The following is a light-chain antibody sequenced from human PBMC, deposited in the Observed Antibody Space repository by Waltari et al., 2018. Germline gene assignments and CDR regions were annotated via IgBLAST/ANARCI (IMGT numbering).Light chain of an antibody. V-gene: IGKV4-1*01. CDR3: QKYYTNPSNN. J-gene: IGKJ5*01. Sequence: DIVMTQSPASLAVSLADRATIRCKSTHSVLYNSNNKNYLAWYQHKQGKTPKLLSSWASTRETGVPDRCSGSGSGTDLTITMSSVQAEDVALYYFQKYYTNPSNNFGKETRLEIK. CDR1: HSVLYNSNNKNY. CDR2: WAS.